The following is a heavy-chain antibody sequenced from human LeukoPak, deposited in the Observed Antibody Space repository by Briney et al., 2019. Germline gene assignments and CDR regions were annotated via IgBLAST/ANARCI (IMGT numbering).Heavy chain of an antibody. CDR2: IYYSGST. D-gene: IGHD2-21*02. CDR1: GGSISSGDYY. V-gene: IGHV4-61*08. Sequence: PSQTLSLTCTVSGGSISSGDYYWSWIRQPPGKGLEWIGYIYYSGSTNYNPSLKSRVTISVDTSKNQFSLKLSSVTAADTAVYYCARQCRAYCGGDCYWYYFDYWGQGTLVTVSS. CDR3: ARQCRAYCGGDCYWYYFDY. J-gene: IGHJ4*02.